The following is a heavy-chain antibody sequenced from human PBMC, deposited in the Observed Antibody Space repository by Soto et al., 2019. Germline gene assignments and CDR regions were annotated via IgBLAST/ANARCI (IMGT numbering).Heavy chain of an antibody. J-gene: IGHJ4*02. Sequence: GESLKISCNASGYNFTTYWIGWVRQMPGKGLEWMGLIYPGDSDTRYNPSFQGQVTISADKSISTAYLQWSSLKASDSAIYYCARTSGSYLYYFDYWGQGTVVTVS. CDR2: IYPGDSDT. D-gene: IGHD1-26*01. CDR1: GYNFTTYW. V-gene: IGHV5-51*01. CDR3: ARTSGSYLYYFDY.